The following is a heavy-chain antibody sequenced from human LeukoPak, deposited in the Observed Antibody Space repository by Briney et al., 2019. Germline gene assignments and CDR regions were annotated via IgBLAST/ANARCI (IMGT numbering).Heavy chain of an antibody. D-gene: IGHD3-22*01. J-gene: IGHJ4*02. CDR1: GFTFSSYW. CDR3: ARDLKYYDSSGLY. CDR2: IKQDGSEK. Sequence: GGSLRLSCAASGFTFSSYWMSWVRRAPGKGLEWVANIKQDGSEKYYVDSVKGRFTISRDNAKNSLYLQMNSLRAEDTAVYYCARDLKYYDSSGLYWGQGTLVTVSS. V-gene: IGHV3-7*01.